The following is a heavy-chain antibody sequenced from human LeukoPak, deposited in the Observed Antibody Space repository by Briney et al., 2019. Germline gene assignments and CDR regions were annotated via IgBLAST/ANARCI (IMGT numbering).Heavy chain of an antibody. J-gene: IGHJ4*02. Sequence: GRSLRLSCAASGFTFTIYAMSWVRQSPGKGLEWVSSISDSGDRTYYADSVKGRFTISRDNSRNTLYLQVNSLRAEDTAVYYCAKSGSVPPDYWGQGTLVTVSS. D-gene: IGHD2-2*01. CDR3: AKSGSVPPDY. CDR2: ISDSGDRT. V-gene: IGHV3-23*01. CDR1: GFTFTIYA.